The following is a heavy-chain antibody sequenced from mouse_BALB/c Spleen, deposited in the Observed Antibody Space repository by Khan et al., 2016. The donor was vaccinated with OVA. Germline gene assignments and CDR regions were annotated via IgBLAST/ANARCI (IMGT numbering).Heavy chain of an antibody. CDR1: GFNIKDYY. CDR3: TRSVYSAWFAY. V-gene: IGHV14-1*02. CDR2: IDPENGET. J-gene: IGHJ3*01. Sequence: VQLQQSGAELVRPGALVKLSCKASGFNIKDYYMHWVKQRPEQGLEWIGWIDPENGETVYDPKFQGKASITANTSSNTAYLQHSSLTSEDTAYYYCTRSVYSAWFAYWGQGTPVTVSA.